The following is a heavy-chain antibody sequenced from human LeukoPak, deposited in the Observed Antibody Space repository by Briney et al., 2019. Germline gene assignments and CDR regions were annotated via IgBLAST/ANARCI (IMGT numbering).Heavy chain of an antibody. Sequence: PGGSLRLSCAASGFTFSSYWMSWVRQAPGKGLEWVAVIWYDGSNKYYADSVKGRFTISRDNSKSTLSLQMNSLRAEDTAVYYCARDRTTVTTFDYWGQGTLVTVSS. D-gene: IGHD4-17*01. CDR1: GFTFSSYW. J-gene: IGHJ4*02. V-gene: IGHV3-33*08. CDR2: IWYDGSNK. CDR3: ARDRTTVTTFDY.